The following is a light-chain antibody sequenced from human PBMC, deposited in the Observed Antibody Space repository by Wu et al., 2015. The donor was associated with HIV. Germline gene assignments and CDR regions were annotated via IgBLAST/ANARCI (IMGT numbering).Light chain of an antibody. V-gene: IGKV1-27*01. Sequence: DIQMTQSPSSLSASVGDRVTITCRASQGISNFLAWYQQKPGKVPKLLIYGAFTLQSGVPSRFSGSGSGTDFTLTVSSLQPEDVATYYCQNYNSALITFGQGTRLE. CDR2: GAF. J-gene: IGKJ5*01. CDR1: QGISNF. CDR3: QNYNSALIT.